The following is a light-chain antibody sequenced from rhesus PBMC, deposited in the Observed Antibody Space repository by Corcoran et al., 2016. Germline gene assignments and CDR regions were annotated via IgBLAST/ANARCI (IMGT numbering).Light chain of an antibody. J-gene: IGKJ1*01. Sequence: EIVMTQSPATLALSPGERATLSCRASQSVSSYLAWYQQKPGQAPRLLIYGASTRAPGSPDRFSGSGSGTEFTLTFRSLEPADVGVYFCLQSSNWPRTFGQGAKVEIK. CDR1: QSVSSY. V-gene: IGKV3-24*04. CDR3: LQSSNWPRT. CDR2: GAS.